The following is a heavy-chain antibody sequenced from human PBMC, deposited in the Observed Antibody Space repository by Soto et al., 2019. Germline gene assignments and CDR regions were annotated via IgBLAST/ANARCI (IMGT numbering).Heavy chain of an antibody. V-gene: IGHV4-59*08. J-gene: IGHJ4*02. CDR2: IYYSGST. CDR3: AGRYGSGHDY. Sequence: SATLSLTCTVSGGSISSYYWSWIRQTPGKGLQYIGYIYYSGSTNYNPSLKSRVTVSVDTSTNQIFLTLTSVTAADTAVYYCAGRYGSGHDYWGRGTLVTVSS. D-gene: IGHD3-10*01. CDR1: GGSISSYY.